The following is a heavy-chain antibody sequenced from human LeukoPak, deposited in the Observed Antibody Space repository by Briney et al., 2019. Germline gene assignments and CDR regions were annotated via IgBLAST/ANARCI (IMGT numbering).Heavy chain of an antibody. V-gene: IGHV2-5*02. CDR2: IYSDEDK. Sequence: SGPTLLNPTQILTLHCTFPGFSLSTSAVGVGWIRQPPGKALQWLALIYSDEDKRYSRSLKSRLTFTEDDSKNHVVLTVIILDPVDKAAYYCAHRAKNSSDAFDIWGQGTMATVSS. J-gene: IGHJ3*02. CDR3: AHRAKNSSDAFDI. D-gene: IGHD4-23*01. CDR1: GFSLSTSAVG.